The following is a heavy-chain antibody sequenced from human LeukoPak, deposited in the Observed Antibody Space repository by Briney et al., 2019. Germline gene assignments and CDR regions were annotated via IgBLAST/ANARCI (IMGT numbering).Heavy chain of an antibody. D-gene: IGHD3-9*01. CDR3: AKMTWSRLVITFGAFDI. CDR1: GFTFSSYA. CDR2: ISGSGGST. J-gene: IGHJ3*02. V-gene: IGHV3-23*01. Sequence: GGSLRLSCAASGFTFSSYAMSWVRQAPGKGLEWVSAISGSGGSTYYADSVKGRFTISRDNSKNTLYLQMNRLRAEDTAVYYCAKMTWSRLVITFGAFDIWGPGTMVTVSS.